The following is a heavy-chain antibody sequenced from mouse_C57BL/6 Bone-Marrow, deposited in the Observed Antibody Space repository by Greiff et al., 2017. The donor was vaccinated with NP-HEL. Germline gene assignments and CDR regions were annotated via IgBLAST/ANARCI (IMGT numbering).Heavy chain of an antibody. CDR2: IYPGDGDT. Sequence: QVQLQQSGAELAKPGASVKISCKASGYAFSSYWMNWVKQRPGKGLEWIGQIYPGDGDTNYNGKFKGKATLTADKSSSAAYMQLSSLTSEDSAVYFCARGCIYYDYRSTDWYFDVGGTGTTVTVSS. D-gene: IGHD2-4*01. V-gene: IGHV1-80*01. J-gene: IGHJ1*03. CDR1: GYAFSSYW. CDR3: ARGCIYYDYRSTDWYFDV.